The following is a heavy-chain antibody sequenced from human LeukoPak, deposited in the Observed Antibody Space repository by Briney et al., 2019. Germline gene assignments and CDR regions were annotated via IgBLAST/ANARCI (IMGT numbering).Heavy chain of an antibody. CDR3: ARQLSRYYFDY. J-gene: IGHJ4*02. Sequence: SETLSLTCTVSGASFTSYYWSWIRQPPGKGLEWIGYVYTSGSTNYNPSLKGRVTISVDTSKNQYSLKLSSVTAADTAVYYCARQLSRYYFDYWGQGTLVTVSS. CDR1: GASFTSYY. D-gene: IGHD3-16*02. CDR2: VYTSGST. V-gene: IGHV4-4*09.